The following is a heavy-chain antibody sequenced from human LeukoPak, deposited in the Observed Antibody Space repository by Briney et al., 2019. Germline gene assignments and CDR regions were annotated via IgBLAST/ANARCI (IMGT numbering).Heavy chain of an antibody. CDR3: ATPRFGSGWSRDY. CDR2: IRYDGSNK. Sequence: GGSLRLSCAASGFTFSSYGMHWVRQAPGKGLEWVAFIRYDGSNKYYADSVKGRFTISRDNSKNTLYLQMNSLRAEDTAVYYCATPRFGSGWSRDYWGQGTLVTVSS. V-gene: IGHV3-30*02. J-gene: IGHJ4*02. D-gene: IGHD6-19*01. CDR1: GFTFSSYG.